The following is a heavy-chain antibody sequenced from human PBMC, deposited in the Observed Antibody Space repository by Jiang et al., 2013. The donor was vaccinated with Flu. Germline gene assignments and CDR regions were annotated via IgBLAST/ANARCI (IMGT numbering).Heavy chain of an antibody. V-gene: IGHV4-59*01. CDR3: ARDHGAVTGYGGIDY. D-gene: IGHD6-19*01. Sequence: LLKPSETLSLTCTVSGGSINSYYWSWIRQPPGKGLEWIGYINYRGSTNYNPSLKSRVTTSIDTSKNQFSLKLNSVTGADTAVYFCARDHGAVTGYGGIDYWGRGILVTVSS. J-gene: IGHJ4*02. CDR2: INYRGST. CDR1: GGSINSYY.